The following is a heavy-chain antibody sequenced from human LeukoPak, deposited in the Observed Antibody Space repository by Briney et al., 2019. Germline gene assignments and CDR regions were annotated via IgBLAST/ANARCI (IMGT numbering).Heavy chain of an antibody. CDR3: ARGLHYYYYGMDV. CDR2: ISYDGSNK. J-gene: IGHJ6*02. D-gene: IGHD3-10*01. V-gene: IGHV3-30-3*01. CDR1: GFTFSSYT. Sequence: PGGSLTLSCAASGFTFSSYTMHWVRQAPGKGLEWVAVISYDGSNKYYADSVKGRFTISRDNSKNTLYLQMNSLRAEDTAVYYCARGLHYYYYGMDVWGQGTTVSVSS.